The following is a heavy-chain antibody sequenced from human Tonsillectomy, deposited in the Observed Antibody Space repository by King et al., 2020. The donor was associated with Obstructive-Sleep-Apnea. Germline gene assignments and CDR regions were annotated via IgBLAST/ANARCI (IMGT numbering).Heavy chain of an antibody. CDR1: GFNFIAYG. CDR3: AKVSTPTDWYFDI. J-gene: IGHJ2*01. V-gene: IGHV3-30*02. CDR2: IRYDGRDK. Sequence: VQLVESGGGVVQPGGSLRLSCAASGFNFIAYGMHWVRQAPGKGLEGVAFIRYDGRDKYYADSLKGPFTISRDNSKNTLYLQMNSLRTEDTAVYYCAKVSTPTDWYFDIWGRGTLVTVSS.